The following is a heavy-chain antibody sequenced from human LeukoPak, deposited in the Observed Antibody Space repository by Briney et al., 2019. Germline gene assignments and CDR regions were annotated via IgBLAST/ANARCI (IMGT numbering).Heavy chain of an antibody. CDR1: GFTLSSYW. CDR3: ARGLSSFDY. J-gene: IGHJ4*02. D-gene: IGHD2-21*01. Sequence: GGSLRLSCAASGFTLSSYWMSWVRQAPGKGLEWVANIKQDGSEKYYVDSVKGRFTISRDNAKSSLYLQMNSLRAEDTAVYYCARGLSSFDYWGQGTLVTVSS. V-gene: IGHV3-7*01. CDR2: IKQDGSEK.